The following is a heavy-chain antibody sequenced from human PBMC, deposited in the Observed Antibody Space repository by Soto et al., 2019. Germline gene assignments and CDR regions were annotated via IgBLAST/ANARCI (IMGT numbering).Heavy chain of an antibody. V-gene: IGHV2-5*02. CDR1: GCSLTTQGGG. CDR2: ISWVGNN. Sequence: QITLKESGPTLVKPTQTLTLTCTFSGCSLTTQGGGVGWIRQPPGKALEWLALISWVGNNRYSPYLKSRLTITKDTSKNQLVLTMTNMDPRDADTYYWAQRRGFGELHFDSGGQGTLVTVSS. D-gene: IGHD3-10*01. CDR3: AQRRGFGELHFDS. J-gene: IGHJ4*02.